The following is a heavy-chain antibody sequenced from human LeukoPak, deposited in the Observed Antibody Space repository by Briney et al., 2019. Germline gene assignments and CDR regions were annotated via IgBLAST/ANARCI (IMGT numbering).Heavy chain of an antibody. CDR3: ARQTGSGLFTLP. D-gene: IGHD3/OR15-3a*01. CDR1: GGSFSVYY. J-gene: IGHJ4*02. V-gene: IGHV4-34*01. CDR2: INHSGST. Sequence: PSETLSLTCAVYGGSFSVYYWSWIRQPPGKGLEWIGEINHSGSTNYNPSLKSRVTISIDTSKNQISLRLTSVTATDTAMYYCARQTGSGLFTLPGGQGTLVTVSS.